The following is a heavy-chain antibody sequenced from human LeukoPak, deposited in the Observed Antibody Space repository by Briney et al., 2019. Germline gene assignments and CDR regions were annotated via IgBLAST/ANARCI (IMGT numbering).Heavy chain of an antibody. D-gene: IGHD5-12*01. CDR3: ARDGYLFDY. Sequence: GASVKVSCKASGYTFNNYYIHWVRLAPGQGLEWMGIINPSGGGTKYAQKFQGRVTMTRDTSTSTVYMELSSLRSEDTAVYYCARDGYLFDYWGQGTLVTISS. V-gene: IGHV1-46*02. J-gene: IGHJ4*02. CDR1: GYTFNNYY. CDR2: INPSGGGT.